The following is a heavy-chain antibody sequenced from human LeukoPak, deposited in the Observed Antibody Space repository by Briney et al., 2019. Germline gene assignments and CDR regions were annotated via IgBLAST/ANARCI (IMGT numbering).Heavy chain of an antibody. CDR3: ARVPSKDYDILFWYFDL. CDR2: IYTSGST. V-gene: IGHV4-61*02. Sequence: SETLSLTCTVSGGSISSGSYYWSWIRQPAGKGLEWIGRIYTSGSTNYNPSLKGRVTISVDTSKNQFSLKLSSVTAADTAVYYCARVPSKDYDILFWYFDLWGRGTLVTVSS. CDR1: GGSISSGSYY. D-gene: IGHD3-22*01. J-gene: IGHJ2*01.